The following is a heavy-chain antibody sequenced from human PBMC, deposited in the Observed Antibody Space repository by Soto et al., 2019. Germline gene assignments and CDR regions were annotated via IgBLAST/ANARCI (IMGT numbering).Heavy chain of an antibody. CDR3: ARDGWGSNWYFDL. CDR1: GVTFVDYG. V-gene: IGHV3-30*03. D-gene: IGHD3-16*01. J-gene: IGHJ2*01. CDR2: ISYDGKQT. Sequence: RLSWRAPGVTFVDYGGRWVRQVPGKGLEWVAVISYDGKQTYYADSVKGRFTISKDKSKRTLFLQMNSLRVDDTAVYYCARDGWGSNWYFDLWGRGTLVTVSS.